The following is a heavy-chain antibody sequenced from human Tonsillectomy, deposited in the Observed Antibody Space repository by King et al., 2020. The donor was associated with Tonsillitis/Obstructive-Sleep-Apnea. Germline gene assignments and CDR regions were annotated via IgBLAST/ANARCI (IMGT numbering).Heavy chain of an antibody. D-gene: IGHD2-8*01. CDR1: GYRFSNYW. V-gene: IGHV5-51*03. CDR2: IYPGDSDL. J-gene: IGHJ5*02. CDR3: ASLDGNCTSDICYSNWFDP. Sequence: DVQLVESGVEVKKPGESLKISCTTSGYRFSNYWIGWARQMPGKGLEWMGIIYPGDSDLRYSPSFQGQVTISADKSKSTAYLQWTSLKASDTAMYYCASLDGNCTSDICYSNWFDPWGQGTLVTVSS.